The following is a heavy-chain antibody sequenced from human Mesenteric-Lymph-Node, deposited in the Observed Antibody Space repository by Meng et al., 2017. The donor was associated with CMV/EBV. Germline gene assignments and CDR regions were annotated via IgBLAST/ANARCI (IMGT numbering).Heavy chain of an antibody. CDR1: GFTFSNYA. D-gene: IGHD4-23*01. J-gene: IGHJ6*02. CDR2: ISSGAGAT. V-gene: IGHV3-23*01. Sequence: GGSLKLSCEASGFTFSNYAMSWVRQAPGRGLQWVSSISSGAGATFFADSVKGRFTISRDDSKNTVSLQMNSLTAEDTAVYYCARGGNYYDYYGMDVWGQGTTVTVSS. CDR3: ARGGNYYDYYGMDV.